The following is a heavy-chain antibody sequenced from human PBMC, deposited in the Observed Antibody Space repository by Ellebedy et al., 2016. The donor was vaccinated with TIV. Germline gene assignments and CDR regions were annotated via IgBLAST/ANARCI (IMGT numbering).Heavy chain of an antibody. V-gene: IGHV4-59*05. D-gene: IGHD4-17*01. Sequence: MPSETLSLTCTVSGGSISSYYWSWIRQPPGKGLEWIGSIYYSGSTYYNPSLKSRVTISVDTSKNQFSLKLSSVTAADTAVYYCASGDYGDSFWFDPWGQGTLVTVSS. CDR2: IYYSGST. J-gene: IGHJ5*02. CDR3: ASGDYGDSFWFDP. CDR1: GGSISSYY.